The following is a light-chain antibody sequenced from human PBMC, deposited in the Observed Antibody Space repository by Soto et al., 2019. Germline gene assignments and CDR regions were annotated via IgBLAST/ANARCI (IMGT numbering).Light chain of an antibody. Sequence: EIVMTQSPATLSVSPGEGATLSCRASQSVSSKLAWYQQKPGQAPRLLIYGASTRATGIPARFSGSGSGTEFTLIISSLHSEDSAVYYCQSYNSLPCASVQGTK. J-gene: IGKJ1*01. V-gene: IGKV3-15*01. CDR1: QSVSSK. CDR3: QSYNSLPCA. CDR2: GAS.